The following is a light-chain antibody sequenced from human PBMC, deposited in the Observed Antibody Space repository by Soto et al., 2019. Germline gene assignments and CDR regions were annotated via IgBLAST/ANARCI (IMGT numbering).Light chain of an antibody. CDR1: QSVSSSY. V-gene: IGKV3-20*01. J-gene: IGKJ5*01. Sequence: EIVLTQSPGTLSLSPGERATLSCRASQSVSSSYLIWYQQKPGQAPRLLIYGAFSRAAGIPDRFSGSGSGTDFTLTISRLEPEDFAVYYCQQYGGSPSITFGQGTRLEIK. CDR2: GAF. CDR3: QQYGGSPSIT.